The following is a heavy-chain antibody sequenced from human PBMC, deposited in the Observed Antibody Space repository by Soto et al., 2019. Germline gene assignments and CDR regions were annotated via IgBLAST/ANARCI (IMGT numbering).Heavy chain of an antibody. CDR2: ISWDGGST. CDR3: AKDMEEDTAMAAHYGMDV. V-gene: IGHV3-43*01. J-gene: IGHJ6*02. D-gene: IGHD5-18*01. CDR1: GFTFDDYT. Sequence: GGSLRLSCAASGFTFDDYTMHWVRQAPGKGLEWVSLISWDGGSTYYADSVKGRFTISRDNSKNSLYLQMNSLRTEDTALYYCAKDMEEDTAMAAHYGMDVWGQGTTVTVSS.